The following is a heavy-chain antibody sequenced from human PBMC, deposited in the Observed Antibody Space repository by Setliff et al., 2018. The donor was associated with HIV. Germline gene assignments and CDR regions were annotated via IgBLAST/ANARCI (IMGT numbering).Heavy chain of an antibody. CDR3: ARRIFHSSFPSFDS. Sequence: SETLSLTCTVSGGSINSGHYYWSWIRHHPGKGLEWIGYIYYTGITYYNPSLKGRFTISVDTSKNQFSLKVTSVTAADTAVYYCARRIFHSSFPSFDSWGQGTLVTVSS. D-gene: IGHD2-15*01. J-gene: IGHJ4*02. V-gene: IGHV4-30-4*08. CDR1: GGSINSGHYY. CDR2: IYYTGIT.